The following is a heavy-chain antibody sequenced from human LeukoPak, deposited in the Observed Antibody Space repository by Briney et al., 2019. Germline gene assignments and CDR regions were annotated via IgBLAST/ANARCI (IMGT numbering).Heavy chain of an antibody. CDR1: GGSFSAYY. CDR2: INHSGST. V-gene: IGHV4-34*01. J-gene: IGHJ5*02. CDR3: ARGKYYYGSGRRGWFDP. D-gene: IGHD3-10*01. Sequence: PSETLSLTCAVYGGSFSAYYWSRIRQPPGKGLEWIGEINHSGSTNYDPSLKSRVTISVDTSKNQFSLKLSSVTAADTAVYYCARGKYYYGSGRRGWFDPWGQGTLVTVSS.